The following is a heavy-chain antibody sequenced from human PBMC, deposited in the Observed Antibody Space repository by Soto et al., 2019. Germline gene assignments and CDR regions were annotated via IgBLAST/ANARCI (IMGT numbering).Heavy chain of an antibody. J-gene: IGHJ5*02. CDR2: ISISGDST. CDR3: APSWWDDGSGVWSA. V-gene: IGHV3-23*01. Sequence: PGGSLRLSCAASGFTFSNYAMSWVRQTPGKGLEWVASISISGDSTYYEDSVKGRFTISRDNSKNTVNVQMKSLRAEDTAVYYCAPSWWDDGSGVWSAWGQGTPVTVSS. D-gene: IGHD3-3*01. CDR1: GFTFSNYA.